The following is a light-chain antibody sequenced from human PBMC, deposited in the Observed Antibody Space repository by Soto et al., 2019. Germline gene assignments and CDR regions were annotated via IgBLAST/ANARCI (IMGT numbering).Light chain of an antibody. CDR2: DAS. CDR1: QTLSTSS. J-gene: IGKJ4*01. Sequence: EIVLSQSPSTLSLSPWERATLSCMASQTLSTSSLAWYQQKPGLAPRLLIYDASSRATGIPDRFGGSGSGTDFTLTISRLGPEDFAVYFCQQYGSSPLTFGGGTNVDIK. V-gene: IGKV3D-20*01. CDR3: QQYGSSPLT.